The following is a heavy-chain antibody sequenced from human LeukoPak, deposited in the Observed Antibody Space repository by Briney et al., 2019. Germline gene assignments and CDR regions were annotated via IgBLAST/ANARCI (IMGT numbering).Heavy chain of an antibody. J-gene: IGHJ4*02. CDR3: ASHTRGSWYYFDY. D-gene: IGHD6-13*01. CDR1: GFTFSSYG. V-gene: IGHV3-33*01. CDR2: IWYDGSNK. Sequence: GGSLRLSCAASGFTFSSYGMHWVRQAPGKGLEWVAVIWYDGSNKYYADSVKGRFTISRDNSKNTLYLQMNSLRAEDTAVYYCASHTRGSWYYFDYWGQGTLVTVSS.